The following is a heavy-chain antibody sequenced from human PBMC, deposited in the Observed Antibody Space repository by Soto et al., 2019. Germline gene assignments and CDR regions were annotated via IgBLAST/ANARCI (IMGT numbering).Heavy chain of an antibody. D-gene: IGHD3-10*01. J-gene: IGHJ4*02. V-gene: IGHV4-4*02. CDR3: ATGSPYYYGSGGMWDS. Sequence: QVRLQESGPGLVKPSGTLSLTCLVSGGSMSSPNWWTWVRQAPVKGLEWIAEIHHSGATNYSPSLKSRAVISIDKSNNQFSLPLPSVTAADTAVYYCATGSPYYYGSGGMWDSWGRGALVTVSS. CDR1: GGSMSSPNW. CDR2: IHHSGAT.